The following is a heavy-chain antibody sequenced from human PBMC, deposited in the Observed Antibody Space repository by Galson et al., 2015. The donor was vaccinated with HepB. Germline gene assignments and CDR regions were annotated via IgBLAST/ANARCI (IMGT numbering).Heavy chain of an antibody. Sequence: SLRLSCAASGFTFSSYGMHWVRQAPGKGLEWVAVISYDGSNKYYADSVKGRFTISRDNSKNTLYLQMNSLRAEDTAVYYCAKDASRAAGVRFKGYFDYWGQGTLVTVSS. V-gene: IGHV3-30*18. D-gene: IGHD3-3*01. J-gene: IGHJ4*02. CDR3: AKDASRAAGVRFKGYFDY. CDR2: ISYDGSNK. CDR1: GFTFSSYG.